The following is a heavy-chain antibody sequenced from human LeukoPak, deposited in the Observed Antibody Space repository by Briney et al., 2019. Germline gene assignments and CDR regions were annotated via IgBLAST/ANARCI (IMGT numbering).Heavy chain of an antibody. D-gene: IGHD1-26*01. CDR1: GFTFSKAW. CDR2: IKSNNDGGTA. J-gene: IGHJ4*02. V-gene: IGHV3-15*01. CDR3: TTDLVWEHY. Sequence: GGSERLSCAASGFTFSKAWMNWFRQAPGKGLEWIGRIKSNNDGGTADYASPVKGRFTISRDDSKNTLYLQMNSLKTEDAAVYYCTTDLVWEHYWGQGTLVTVSS.